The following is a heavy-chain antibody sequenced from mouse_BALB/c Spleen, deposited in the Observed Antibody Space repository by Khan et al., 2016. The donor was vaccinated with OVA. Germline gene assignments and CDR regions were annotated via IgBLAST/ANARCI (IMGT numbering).Heavy chain of an antibody. Sequence: QVQLKQSGPGLVTPSQGLSITCTVSGFSLSSYNIHWIRQPPGKGLEWLGMIWGDGNTAYYSTLLNRLSIITVNSTSRASLIMNSLQTDDTAMYFCARAYYRYDGYYAMDYWGQGTSVTVSS. CDR2: IWGDGNT. V-gene: IGHV2-6-4*01. J-gene: IGHJ4*01. CDR1: GFSLSSYN. D-gene: IGHD2-14*01. CDR3: ARAYYRYDGYYAMDY.